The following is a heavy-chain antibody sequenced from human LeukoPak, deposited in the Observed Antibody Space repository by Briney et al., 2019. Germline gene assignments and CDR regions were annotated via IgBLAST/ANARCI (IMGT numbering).Heavy chain of an antibody. CDR1: GDSISSFY. D-gene: IGHD1-26*01. Sequence: SETLSLTCTVSGDSISSFYWSWIRQPPGKGLEWIAYIHYSVDTNYNPSLKSRVTISLDTSKSQFSLKLSSVTAADTAVYYCARHGRQSFDYWGQGILVTVSS. V-gene: IGHV4-59*08. CDR2: IHYSVDT. J-gene: IGHJ4*02. CDR3: ARHGRQSFDY.